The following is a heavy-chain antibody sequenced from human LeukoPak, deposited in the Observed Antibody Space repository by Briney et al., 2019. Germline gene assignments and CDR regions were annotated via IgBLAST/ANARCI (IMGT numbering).Heavy chain of an antibody. J-gene: IGHJ2*01. CDR1: GFTFSSYG. Sequence: QTGGSLRLSCAASGFTFSSYGMHWVRQAPGKGLEWVAVISYDGSNKYYADSVKGRFTISRDNSKNTLYLQMNSLRAEDTAVYYCATTWYFDLWGRGTLVTVSS. CDR3: ATTWYFDL. CDR2: ISYDGSNK. V-gene: IGHV3-30*03. D-gene: IGHD4-17*01.